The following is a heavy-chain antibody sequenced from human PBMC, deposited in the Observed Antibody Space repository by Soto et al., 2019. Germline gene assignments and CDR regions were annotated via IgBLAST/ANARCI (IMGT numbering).Heavy chain of an antibody. D-gene: IGHD2-8*01. Sequence: VQLVESGGDLVQPGGSLRLSCAASGITVSNNNMSWVRQAPGKGLEWVSVMYSGGSTYYADSVKGRFTISRDNSKNTVYLQMNSLRTEDTAVYYCARMYDWGQGTLVTVSS. CDR3: ARMYD. J-gene: IGHJ4*02. CDR1: GITVSNNN. V-gene: IGHV3-66*01. CDR2: MYSGGST.